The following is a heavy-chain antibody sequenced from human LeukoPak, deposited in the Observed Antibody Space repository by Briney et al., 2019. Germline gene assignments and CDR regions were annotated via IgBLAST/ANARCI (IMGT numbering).Heavy chain of an antibody. CDR1: GGSISDYY. CDR3: ARDFPHGSGRYFYEGMDV. V-gene: IGHV4-4*07. D-gene: IGHD2-15*01. Sequence: SETLSLTCTVPGGSISDYYWSWIRQPAGKGLEWIGHIYSSGSTYYNPSLKSRVTMSVDMSKNQFSLKLSSVTAADTAVYYCARDFPHGSGRYFYEGMDVWGQGTTVTVSS. J-gene: IGHJ6*02. CDR2: IYSSGST.